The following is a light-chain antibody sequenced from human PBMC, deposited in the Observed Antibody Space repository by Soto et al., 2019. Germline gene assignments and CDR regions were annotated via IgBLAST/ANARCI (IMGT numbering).Light chain of an antibody. Sequence: EIVMRQSPATLSVSPGERATLSCRASQSVSSNLAWYQQKPGQSPRLLISGASTRATAFPARFSGSGSGTEFTLTISSLQSEDFAVYYCQQYNNWPPTFGQGTKVEIK. J-gene: IGKJ1*01. CDR1: QSVSSN. CDR3: QQYNNWPPT. CDR2: GAS. V-gene: IGKV3-15*01.